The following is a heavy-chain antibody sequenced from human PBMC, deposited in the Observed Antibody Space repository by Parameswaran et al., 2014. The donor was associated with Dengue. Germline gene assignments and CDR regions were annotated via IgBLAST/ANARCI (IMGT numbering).Heavy chain of an antibody. CDR2: IYPGDSDT. Sequence: VRQMPGKGLEWMGIIYPGDSDTRYSPSFQGQVTISADKSISTAYLQWSSLKASDTAMYYCARHSSGPTDGMDVWGQGTTVTVSS. J-gene: IGHJ6*02. D-gene: IGHD1-26*01. V-gene: IGHV5-51*01. CDR3: ARHSSGPTDGMDV.